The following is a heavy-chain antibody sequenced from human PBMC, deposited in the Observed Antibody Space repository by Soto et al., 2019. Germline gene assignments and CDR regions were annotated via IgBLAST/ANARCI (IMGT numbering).Heavy chain of an antibody. CDR1: GVTLRNLY. J-gene: IGHJ3*02. V-gene: IGHV3-11*01. D-gene: IGHD4-17*01. Sequence: PCGSLRLSCAASGVTLRNLYMAWIRQAPGKGLEWVSCISSSGLSTYYSDSVKGRFTISRDNARNSLYLQMNSLRAEDTAVYYCLRGAFDIWGQATVVTVSS. CDR3: LRGAFDI. CDR2: ISSSGLST.